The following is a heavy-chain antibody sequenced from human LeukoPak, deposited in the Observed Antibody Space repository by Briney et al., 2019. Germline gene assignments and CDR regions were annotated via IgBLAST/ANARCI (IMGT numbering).Heavy chain of an antibody. CDR3: ARGLSGNYYYYYAMDV. D-gene: IGHD6-19*01. Sequence: GGSLRLSCAASGFTFTSYAMHWVRQAPGKGLEWVAVISYDGSNKYYVESVKGRFTISRDNSKNTLYLQMNSLRTEDTAVYYCARGLSGNYYYYYAMDVWGQGTTVTVSS. CDR2: ISYDGSNK. J-gene: IGHJ6*02. V-gene: IGHV3-30-3*01. CDR1: GFTFTSYA.